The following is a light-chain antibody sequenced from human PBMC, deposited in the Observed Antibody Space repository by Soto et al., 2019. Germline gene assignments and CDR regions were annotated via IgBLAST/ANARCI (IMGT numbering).Light chain of an antibody. CDR3: QAWDSSTFYV. CDR1: KLGDKY. V-gene: IGLV3-1*01. Sequence: ELTQPPSVSVSPGQTASITCSGDKLGDKYACWYQQKPGQSPVLVIYQDSKRPSGIPERFSGSNSGNTATLTISGTQAMDEADYYCQAWDSSTFYVFGTGTKLTVL. J-gene: IGLJ1*01. CDR2: QDS.